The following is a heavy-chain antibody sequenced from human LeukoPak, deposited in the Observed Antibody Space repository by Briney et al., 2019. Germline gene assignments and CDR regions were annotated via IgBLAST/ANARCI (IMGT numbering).Heavy chain of an antibody. CDR2: IYTSGST. V-gene: IGHV4-61*02. D-gene: IGHD4-17*01. CDR3: ARDSTTGFMDV. J-gene: IGHJ6*03. CDR1: GGSISSSSYY. Sequence: SETLSLTCTVSGGSISSSSYYWSWIRQPAGKGLEWIGRIYTSGSTNYNPSLKSRVTMSVDTSKNQFSLKLSSVTAADTAVYYCARDSTTGFMDVWGKGTTVTVSS.